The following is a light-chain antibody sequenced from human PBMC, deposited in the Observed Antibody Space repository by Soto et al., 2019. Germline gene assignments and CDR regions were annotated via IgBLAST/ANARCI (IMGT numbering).Light chain of an antibody. V-gene: IGKV1-6*01. Sequence: AIHMTQSPSSLSASVGDRVTITCLASQGIRSELAWYQQKPGKAPNLLIYAASTLQSGVPSRFSGSGSGTDFTLTISSLQPEDFATYYCLHDYNYPRTFGQGTKVEVK. CDR3: LHDYNYPRT. CDR1: QGIRSE. J-gene: IGKJ1*01. CDR2: AAS.